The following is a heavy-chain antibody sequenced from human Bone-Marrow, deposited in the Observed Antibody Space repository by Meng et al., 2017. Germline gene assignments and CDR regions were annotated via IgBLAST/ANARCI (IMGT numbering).Heavy chain of an antibody. CDR1: GFTFSNFG. J-gene: IGHJ5*02. V-gene: IGHV3-33*01. CDR3: ARDSSMHRGNWFNP. Sequence: QVQVVGSGGGLVQPGRSLRLSCAASGFTFSNFGMHWVRQGPGKGLEWVAMIWFDGSYQHYADSVKGRFTISRDNSKNTLYLQMNSLRVEDTAVYYCARDSSMHRGNWFNPWGQGTLVTVSS. CDR2: IWFDGSYQ. D-gene: IGHD2/OR15-2a*01.